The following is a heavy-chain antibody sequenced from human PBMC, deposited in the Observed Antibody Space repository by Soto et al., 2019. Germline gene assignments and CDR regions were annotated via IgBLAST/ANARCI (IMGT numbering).Heavy chain of an antibody. V-gene: IGHV4-39*01. CDR3: ARQSEYYYASGRAAPLYGMDV. Sequence: SETLSLTCTVSCGSISRISSYWGWVRQPPGKGLEWVGNVYYSGSTYSNPSLKSRLTISADTSKNQFSLKLSSVTAADTAVYFCARQSEYYYASGRAAPLYGMDVWGQGTTVTVSS. CDR2: VYYSGST. CDR1: CGSISRISSY. J-gene: IGHJ6*02. D-gene: IGHD3-10*01.